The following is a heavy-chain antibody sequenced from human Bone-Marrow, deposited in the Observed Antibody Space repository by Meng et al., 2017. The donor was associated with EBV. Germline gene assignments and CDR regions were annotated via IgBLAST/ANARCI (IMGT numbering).Heavy chain of an antibody. V-gene: IGHV2-5*02. CDR1: GFSLSTSGVV. Sequence: QSPLKESGPKLVKPTQTLTLTCTFSGFSLSTSGVVVGWIRQPPGKALEWLALIYWDDDKRYSPSLKSRLTITKDTSKNQVVLTMTNMDPVDTATYYCAHRHLKVLFDYWGQGTLVTVFS. CDR2: IYWDDDK. CDR3: AHRHLKVLFDY. J-gene: IGHJ4*02.